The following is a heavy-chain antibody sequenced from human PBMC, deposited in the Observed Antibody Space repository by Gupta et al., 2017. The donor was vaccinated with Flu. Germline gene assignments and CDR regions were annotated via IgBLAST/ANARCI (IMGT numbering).Heavy chain of an antibody. V-gene: IGHV3-15*01. CDR3: TTDSSGGITFDI. D-gene: IGHD3-10*01. J-gene: IGHJ3*02. CDR2: LKSEADGGTA. Sequence: VGRLKSEADGGTADYAAPVKGRFTISRDDSKNTLWLQMNSLRTEDTAVYYCTTDSSGGITFDIWGQGTPVTVSA.